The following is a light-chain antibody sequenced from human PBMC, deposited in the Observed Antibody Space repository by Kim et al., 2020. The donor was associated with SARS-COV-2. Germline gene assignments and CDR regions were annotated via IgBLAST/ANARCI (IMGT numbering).Light chain of an antibody. J-gene: IGLJ3*02. CDR2: DNN. CDR3: GTWDSSLSAWV. V-gene: IGLV1-51*01. CDR1: NFNIGNNF. Sequence: GQKVTISCSGSNFNIGNNFVSWYQQLPGTAPKLLIYDNNKRPSGISDRFSGSRSGTSATLGITGLRTGDEADFYCGTWDSSLSAWVFGGGTQLTVL.